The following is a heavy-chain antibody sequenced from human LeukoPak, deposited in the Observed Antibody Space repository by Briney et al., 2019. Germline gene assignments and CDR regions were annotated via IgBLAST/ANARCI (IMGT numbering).Heavy chain of an antibody. J-gene: IGHJ4*02. Sequence: SETLSLTCAVYGGSFSGYYWSWIRQPPGKGLEWIGEINHSGSTNYNPSLKSRVTMSVDTSKNQFSLKLSSVTAADTAVYYCAKDLGLRVWGNYRPPAFDYWGQGTLVTVSS. CDR2: INHSGST. CDR3: AKDLGLRVWGNYRPPAFDY. V-gene: IGHV4-34*01. D-gene: IGHD3-16*02. CDR1: GGSFSGYY.